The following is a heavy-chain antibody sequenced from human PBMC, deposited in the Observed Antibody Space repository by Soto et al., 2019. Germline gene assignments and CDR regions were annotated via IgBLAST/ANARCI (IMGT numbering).Heavy chain of an antibody. Sequence: SLRLSCAASGFTFSSYSMNWVRQAPGKGLEWVSSISSSSSYIYYADSVKGRFTISRDNAKNSLYLQMNSLRAEDTAVYYCARDSSSWYGGWFDPWGQGTLVTVSS. CDR2: ISSSSSYI. CDR3: ARDSSSWYGGWFDP. CDR1: GFTFSSYS. D-gene: IGHD6-13*01. V-gene: IGHV3-21*01. J-gene: IGHJ5*02.